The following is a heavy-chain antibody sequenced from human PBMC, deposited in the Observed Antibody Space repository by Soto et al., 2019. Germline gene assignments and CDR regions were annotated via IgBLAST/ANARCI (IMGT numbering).Heavy chain of an antibody. CDR2: ISSDGDLR. D-gene: IGHD3-9*01. V-gene: IGHV3-23*01. Sequence: EVHLLGSGGDLVKPGGSLRLSCEASGFTFNNFSMSWVRQSPGKGLEWVSTISSDGDLRYYAESVKGRFTISRDNSKSSLFLQMNSLRAEDTALYFCAKVRQRFLDILTGAANFDSWGQGTLVTVSS. CDR1: GFTFNNFS. J-gene: IGHJ4*02. CDR3: AKVRQRFLDILTGAANFDS.